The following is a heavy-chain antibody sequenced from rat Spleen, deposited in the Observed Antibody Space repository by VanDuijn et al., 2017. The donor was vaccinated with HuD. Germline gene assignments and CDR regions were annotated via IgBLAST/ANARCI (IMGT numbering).Heavy chain of an antibody. Sequence: EVQLVESGGGLVQPGRSMKLSCAASGFTFSNYDMVWVRQAPTKGLKWVASISYDGSTAYYRDSVKGRFTLSRDNAKSTLYLQMDSLRSEDTATYYCTRRGITHYFDHWGQGVMVTVSS. J-gene: IGHJ2*01. CDR2: ISYDGSTA. D-gene: IGHD1-6*01. CDR1: GFTFSNYD. CDR3: TRRGITHYFDH. V-gene: IGHV5-22*01.